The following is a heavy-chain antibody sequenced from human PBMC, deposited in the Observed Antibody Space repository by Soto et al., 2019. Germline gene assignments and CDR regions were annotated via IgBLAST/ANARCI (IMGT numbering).Heavy chain of an antibody. CDR1: GGSISSYY. J-gene: IGHJ5*02. Sequence: PSETLSLTCTVSGGSISSYYWSWIRQPPGKGLEWIGYIYYSGSTNYNPSLKSRVTISVDTSKNQFSLKLSSVTAADTAVYYCARSLCGVSGGSCYSYWFDPWGQGTLVTVSS. CDR3: ARSLCGVSGGSCYSYWFDP. V-gene: IGHV4-59*01. D-gene: IGHD2-15*01. CDR2: IYYSGST.